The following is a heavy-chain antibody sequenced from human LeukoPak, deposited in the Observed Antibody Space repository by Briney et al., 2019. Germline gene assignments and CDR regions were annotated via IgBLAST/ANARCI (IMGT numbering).Heavy chain of an antibody. Sequence: SETLSLTCAVYGGSFSGYYWSWIRQPPGKGLEWIGEINHSGSTNYNPSLKSRVTISVDTSKNQFSLKLSSVTAADTAVYYCARGGQYYDILTGYYGRNYYYYYMDVWGKGTTVTISS. CDR1: GGSFSGYY. V-gene: IGHV4-34*01. D-gene: IGHD3-9*01. CDR3: ARGGQYYDILTGYYGRNYYYYYMDV. J-gene: IGHJ6*03. CDR2: INHSGST.